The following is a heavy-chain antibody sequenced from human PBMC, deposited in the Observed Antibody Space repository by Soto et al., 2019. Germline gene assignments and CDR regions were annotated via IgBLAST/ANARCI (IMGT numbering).Heavy chain of an antibody. CDR3: TRLGIAAAGTDY. J-gene: IGHJ4*02. Sequence: LRLSCAASGFTFSGSAMHWVRQASGKGLEWVGRIRSKAKSYATVYAASVKGRFTISRDDSKNTAYLQMNSLKTEDAAVYYCTRLGIAAAGTDYWGQGTLVTVSS. V-gene: IGHV3-73*01. CDR1: GFTFSGSA. CDR2: IRSKAKSYAT. D-gene: IGHD6-13*01.